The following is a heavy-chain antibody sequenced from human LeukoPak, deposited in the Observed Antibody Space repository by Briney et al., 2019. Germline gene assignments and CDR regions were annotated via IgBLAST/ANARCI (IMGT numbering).Heavy chain of an antibody. D-gene: IGHD2-2*01. Sequence: ASVKVSCKASGYTFTSYYMHWVRQASGQGLEWMGIINPSGGSTSYAQKFQGRVTMTRDTSTSTVYMELSSLRSEDTAVYYCARPMPRNLDLYYYYGMDVWGQGTTVTVSS. CDR2: INPSGGST. CDR1: GYTFTSYY. V-gene: IGHV1-46*01. J-gene: IGHJ6*02. CDR3: ARPMPRNLDLYYYYGMDV.